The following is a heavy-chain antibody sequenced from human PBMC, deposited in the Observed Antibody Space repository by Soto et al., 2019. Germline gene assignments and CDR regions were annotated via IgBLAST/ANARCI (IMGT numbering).Heavy chain of an antibody. CDR2: ISYDGSNK. CDR1: GFTFSSYG. V-gene: IGHV3-30*18. D-gene: IGHD6-19*01. Sequence: GGSLRLSCAASGFTFSSYGMHWVRQAPGKGLEWVAVISYDGSNKYYADSVKGRFTISRDNSKNTLYLQMNSLRAEDTAVYYYAKDSEQRLRLYFDDWGQGTLVPVSS. J-gene: IGHJ4*02. CDR3: AKDSEQRLRLYFDD.